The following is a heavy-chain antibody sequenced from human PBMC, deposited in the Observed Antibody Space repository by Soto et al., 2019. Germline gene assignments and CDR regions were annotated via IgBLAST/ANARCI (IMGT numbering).Heavy chain of an antibody. CDR1: GGSISSYY. V-gene: IGHV4-59*01. Sequence: PPETLSLTCTVRGGSISSYYWSWIRQPPGKGLEWIGYIYYSGSTNYNPSLKSRVTISVDTSKNQFSLKLSSVTAADTAVYYCARYSATQDYFEYWGQGTLVTVSS. CDR2: IYYSGST. D-gene: IGHD6-13*01. CDR3: ARYSATQDYFEY. J-gene: IGHJ4*02.